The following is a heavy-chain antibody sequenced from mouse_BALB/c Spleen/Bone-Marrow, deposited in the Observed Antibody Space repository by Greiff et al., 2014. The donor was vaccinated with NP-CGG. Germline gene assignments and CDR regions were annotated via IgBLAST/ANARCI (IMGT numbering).Heavy chain of an antibody. CDR3: EGDEHYFDY. V-gene: IGHV1-87*01. Sequence: QVQLKESGAELARPGASVKLSCKASGYTFTSYWMQWVKQRPGQGLEWIGSIYPGDGDTRYTQKFKGKATLTADKSSSTAYMQLRSLASEDYSVNKCEGDEHYFDYWGQGTTLTVSS. CDR1: GYTFTSYW. J-gene: IGHJ2*01. CDR2: IYPGDGDT.